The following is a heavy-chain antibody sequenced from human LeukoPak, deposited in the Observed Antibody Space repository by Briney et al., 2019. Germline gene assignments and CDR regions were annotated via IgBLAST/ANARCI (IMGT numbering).Heavy chain of an antibody. CDR3: AKDFHRVHDAFDA. D-gene: IGHD3-10*01. CDR1: GFAFSSES. CDR2: ITYDGSKK. J-gene: IGHJ3*01. Sequence: GRSLSLSCAASGFAFSSESMHWVRQAPGKGLEWVGVITYDGSKKASADSVKGRFTISRDNSKSTLFLQMNSLTTEDTAVYYCAKDFHRVHDAFDAWGHGAMVTVSS. V-gene: IGHV3-30*18.